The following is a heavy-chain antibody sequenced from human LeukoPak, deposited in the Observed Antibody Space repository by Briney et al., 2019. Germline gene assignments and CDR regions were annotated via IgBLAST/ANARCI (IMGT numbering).Heavy chain of an antibody. CDR1: GFSFSSYE. J-gene: IGHJ4*02. CDR3: AKGVSSGWYRYFDY. D-gene: IGHD6-19*01. V-gene: IGHV3-48*03. Sequence: GGSLRLSCSASGFSFSSYEMNWVRQAPGKGLEWVSHISSSATSTYYADSVKGRFTISRDNAKNSLYLQMNSLRAEDTALYYCAKGVSSGWYRYFDYWGQGTLVTVSS. CDR2: ISSSATST.